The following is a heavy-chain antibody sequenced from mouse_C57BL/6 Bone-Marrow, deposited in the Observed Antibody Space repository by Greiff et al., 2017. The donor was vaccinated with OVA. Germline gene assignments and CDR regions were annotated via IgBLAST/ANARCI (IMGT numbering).Heavy chain of an antibody. CDR2: IRRKSSNYAS. J-gene: IGHJ3*01. CDR3: VRNYGAY. Sequence: DVKLVESGGGLVQPKGSLKLSCAASGFTFNTYAMHWVRQAPGKGLEWVARIRRKSSNYASYYADSVKDRFTISRDDSQSRLHLQMNNLKTEDTAMYYCVRNYGAYWGQGTLVTVSA. D-gene: IGHD1-1*01. V-gene: IGHV10-3*01. CDR1: GFTFNTYA.